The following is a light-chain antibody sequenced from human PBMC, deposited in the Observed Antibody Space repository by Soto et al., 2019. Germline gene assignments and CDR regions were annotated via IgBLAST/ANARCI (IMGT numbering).Light chain of an antibody. CDR1: QGVXSD. CDR2: AAS. CDR3: QQSYSTPTRT. V-gene: IGKV1-39*01. J-gene: IGKJ4*01. Sequence: IQVTQSPSSLSESAGDSGTIACRASQGVXSDLNWYEQKPGKATKLLIXAASSLQSGVPSRFSGSGSGKDFTLTISSLQPEDFATYYCQQSYSTPTRTFGGGTKVDI.